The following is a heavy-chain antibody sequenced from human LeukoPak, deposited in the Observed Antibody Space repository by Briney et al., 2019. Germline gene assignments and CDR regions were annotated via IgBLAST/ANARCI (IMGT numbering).Heavy chain of an antibody. CDR1: GFTFDEYG. J-gene: IGHJ4*02. CDR2: INWNGGST. Sequence: GGSLRLSCAASGFTFDEYGMSWVRQAPGKGLEWVSGINWNGGSTGYADSVKGRFTISRDNAKNSLYLQMSSLEVEDTALYYCARDRIVTRQTVVGTSHGKWGQPTLPSDSS. D-gene: IGHD6-19*01. CDR3: ARDRIVTRQTVVGTSHGK. V-gene: IGHV3-20*04.